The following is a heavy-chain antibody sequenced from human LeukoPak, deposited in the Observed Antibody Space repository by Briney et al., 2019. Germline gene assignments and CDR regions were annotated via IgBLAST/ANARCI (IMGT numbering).Heavy chain of an antibody. Sequence: PGGSLRLSCAASGFTFTTYWMTWVRQTPGRGLEWLANIKQDGSVKYYVDSVKGRFTISRDNAKNSLYLQMISLRAEDTVVYYCATGSGWHDHWGQGTLVTVSS. CDR2: IKQDGSVK. CDR1: GFTFTTYW. D-gene: IGHD6-19*01. J-gene: IGHJ5*02. CDR3: ATGSGWHDH. V-gene: IGHV3-7*01.